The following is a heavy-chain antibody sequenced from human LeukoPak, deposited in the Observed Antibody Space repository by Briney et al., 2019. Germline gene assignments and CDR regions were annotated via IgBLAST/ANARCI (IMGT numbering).Heavy chain of an antibody. CDR3: ARRNYDYYAR. CDR2: INHSGST. CDR1: GGSFSGYH. J-gene: IGHJ4*02. Sequence: PSETLSLTCAVYGGSFSGYHWSWIRQPPGKGLEWIGEINHSGSTNYNPSLKSRVTIPVDTSKNQFSLKESSVTAADTAVYYCARRNYDYYARGGQGTLVTVPS. D-gene: IGHD5-12*01. V-gene: IGHV4-34*01.